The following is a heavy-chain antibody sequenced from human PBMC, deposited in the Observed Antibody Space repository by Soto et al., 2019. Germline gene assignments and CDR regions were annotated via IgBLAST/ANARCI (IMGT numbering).Heavy chain of an antibody. J-gene: IGHJ3*02. D-gene: IGHD3-3*01. CDR2: MNPNSGNT. Sequence: GASVKVSCKASGYTFTSYDINWVRQATGQGLEWMGWMNPNSGNTGYAQKFQGRVTMTRNTSISTAYMELSSLRSEDTAVYYCVSLLKWFYDFWSGYYTGSSNGAFDIWGQGTMVTVSS. CDR1: GYTFTSYD. CDR3: VSLLKWFYDFWSGYYTGSSNGAFDI. V-gene: IGHV1-8*01.